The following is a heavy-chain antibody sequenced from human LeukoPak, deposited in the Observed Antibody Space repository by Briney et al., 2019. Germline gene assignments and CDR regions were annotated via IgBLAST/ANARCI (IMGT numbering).Heavy chain of an antibody. Sequence: GGSLRLSCAASGFTFSSYGMHWVRQAPGKGLGWVAVIWYDGSNKYYADSVKGRFTISRGNSKNTLYLQMNSLRAEDTAVYYCAKDRGQQLVLDYWGQGTLVTVSS. D-gene: IGHD6-13*01. V-gene: IGHV3-33*06. CDR3: AKDRGQQLVLDY. CDR1: GFTFSSYG. CDR2: IWYDGSNK. J-gene: IGHJ4*02.